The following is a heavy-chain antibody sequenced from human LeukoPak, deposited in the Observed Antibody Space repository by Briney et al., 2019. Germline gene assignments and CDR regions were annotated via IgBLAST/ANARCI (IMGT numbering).Heavy chain of an antibody. CDR2: ISAYNANT. J-gene: IGHJ1*01. CDR3: AVSSGSRGYFQH. CDR1: GYTFTSYG. V-gene: IGHV1-18*01. Sequence: ASVKVSCKASGYTFTSYGISRVRQAPGQGLEWMGWISAYNANTNYAQKLQGRVTMTTDTSTSTAYMELRSLRSDDTAVYYCAVSSGSRGYFQHWGQGTLVTVSS. D-gene: IGHD6-19*01.